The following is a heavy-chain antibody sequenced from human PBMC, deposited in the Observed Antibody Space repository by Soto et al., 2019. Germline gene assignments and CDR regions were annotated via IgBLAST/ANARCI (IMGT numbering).Heavy chain of an antibody. J-gene: IGHJ4*02. V-gene: IGHV3-7*05. CDR2: IKTDGSEK. CDR3: ASSMGRGGNYY. Sequence: EVQLVESGGGLVQPGGSLRLSCAASGFTFSDYWMSWVRQAPGKGLECVANIKTDGSEKYYVDPVKGRFTISRDNAKNSLYLQMNSLRAEHTAVYYCASSMGRGGNYYWGQGTLVAVAS. D-gene: IGHD3-10*01. CDR1: GFTFSDYW.